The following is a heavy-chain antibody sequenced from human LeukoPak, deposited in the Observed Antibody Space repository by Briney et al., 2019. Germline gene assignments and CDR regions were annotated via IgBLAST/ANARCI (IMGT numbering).Heavy chain of an antibody. CDR1: GGSISSSSYY. CDR2: IYYSGST. CDR3: ARQFGSRGPDDAFDI. J-gene: IGHJ3*02. Sequence: SETLSLTRTVSGGSISSSSYYWGWIRQPPGKGLEWIGSIYYSGSTYYNPSLKIRVTISVDTSKNQFSLKLSSVTAADTAVYYCARQFGSRGPDDAFDIWGQGTMVTVSS. D-gene: IGHD3-16*01. V-gene: IGHV4-39*01.